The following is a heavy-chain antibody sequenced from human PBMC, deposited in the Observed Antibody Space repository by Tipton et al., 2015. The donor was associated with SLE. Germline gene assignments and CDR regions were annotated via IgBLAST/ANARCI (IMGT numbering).Heavy chain of an antibody. V-gene: IGHV4-39*07. CDR1: GGSISSSSYY. CDR3: ARRWSGYYRVFDY. D-gene: IGHD3-3*01. CDR2: IYYSGST. J-gene: IGHJ4*02. Sequence: TLSLTCTVSGGSISSSSYYWGWIRQPPGKGLEWIGSIYYSGSTYYTPSLRSRVTISANTSKNQFSLRPCSVTAADTAAYYCARRWSGYYRVFDYWGQGTLVTVSS.